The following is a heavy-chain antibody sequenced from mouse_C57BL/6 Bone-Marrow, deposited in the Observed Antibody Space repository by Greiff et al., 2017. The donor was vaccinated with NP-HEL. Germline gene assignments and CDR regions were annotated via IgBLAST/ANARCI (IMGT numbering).Heavy chain of an antibody. Sequence: EVKLVESGGGLVKPGGSLNLSCAASGFTFSDYGMHWVRQAPEKGLEWVAYISSGSSTIYYAATVTGRFTISRDNAKNTLFLQMTSLRSEDTAMDYCASEPPFAYWGQGTLVTVSA. CDR1: GFTFSDYG. J-gene: IGHJ3*01. CDR2: ISSGSSTI. V-gene: IGHV5-17*01. CDR3: ASEPPFAY.